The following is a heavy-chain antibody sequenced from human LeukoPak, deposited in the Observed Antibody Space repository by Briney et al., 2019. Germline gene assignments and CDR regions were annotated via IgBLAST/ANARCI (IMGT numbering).Heavy chain of an antibody. D-gene: IGHD5-24*01. CDR1: GGSFSSYY. V-gene: IGHV4-59*01. J-gene: IGHJ4*02. CDR2: IYYSGST. CDR3: ARERGRDGYNYYFDY. Sequence: SETLSLTCTLSGGSFSSYYWSWIRQPPGKGLEWIGYIYYSGSTNYNPSLKSRVTISVDTSKNQFSLKLSSVTAADTAVYYCARERGRDGYNYYFDYWGQGTLVTVSS.